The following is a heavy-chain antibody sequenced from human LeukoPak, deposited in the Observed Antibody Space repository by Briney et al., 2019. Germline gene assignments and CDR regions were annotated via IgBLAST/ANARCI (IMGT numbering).Heavy chain of an antibody. V-gene: IGHV3-43*02. CDR1: GFTFDDYA. CDR3: AKGGIGAGNPLFDL. D-gene: IGHD6-19*01. CDR2: ISGDGGST. Sequence: PGGSLRLSCAASGFTFDDYAMHWVRQAPGKGLEWVSLISGDGGSTYYADSVKGRFTISRDNSKNSLYLQMNSLRAEDTAVYYCAKGGIGAGNPLFDLWGRGTLVTVSS. J-gene: IGHJ2*01.